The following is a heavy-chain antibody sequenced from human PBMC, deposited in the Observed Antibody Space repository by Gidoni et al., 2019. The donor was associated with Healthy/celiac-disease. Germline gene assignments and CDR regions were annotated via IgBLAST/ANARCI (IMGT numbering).Heavy chain of an antibody. CDR2: IDPSDSYT. CDR3: ARHLRNYYDSSGYYSGWFDP. V-gene: IGHV5-10-1*03. J-gene: IGHJ5*02. CDR1: GYSFTSYW. Sequence: EVQLVQSGAEVKKPGESLRISCKGSGYSFTSYWISWVRQMPGKGLEWMGRIDPSDSYTNYSPSFQGHVTISADKSISTAYLQWSSLKASDTAMYYCARHLRNYYDSSGYYSGWFDPWGQGTLVTVSS. D-gene: IGHD3-22*01.